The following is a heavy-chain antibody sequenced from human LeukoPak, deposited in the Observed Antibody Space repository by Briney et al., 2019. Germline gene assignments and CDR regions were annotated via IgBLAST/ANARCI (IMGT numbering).Heavy chain of an antibody. CDR3: AKSSYCSSTSCYLPPDY. J-gene: IGHJ4*02. CDR2: IRFDGSTK. V-gene: IGHV3-30*02. Sequence: GGSLRLSCAASGFTFSSNGMHWVRQAPGMGLEWVAFIRFDGSTKYYADSVKGRYTISRDNSENTLYLQMNSLRAEDTAVYYCAKSSYCSSTSCYLPPDYWGQGTLVSVSS. D-gene: IGHD2-2*01. CDR1: GFTFSSNG.